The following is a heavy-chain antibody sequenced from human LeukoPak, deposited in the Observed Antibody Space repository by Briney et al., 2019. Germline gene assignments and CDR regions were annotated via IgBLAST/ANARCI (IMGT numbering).Heavy chain of an antibody. D-gene: IGHD5-12*01. CDR2: ISGSGGST. CDR1: GFTFSSYA. J-gene: IGHJ4*02. V-gene: IGHV3-23*01. Sequence: GGSLRLSCAASGFTFSSYAMSWVRQAPGKGLEWVSAISGSGGSTYYADSVKGRFTISRDNAKNSLYLQMNSLRAEDTAVYYCARDTSGYSGYGFDYWGQGTLVTVSS. CDR3: ARDTSGYSGYGFDY.